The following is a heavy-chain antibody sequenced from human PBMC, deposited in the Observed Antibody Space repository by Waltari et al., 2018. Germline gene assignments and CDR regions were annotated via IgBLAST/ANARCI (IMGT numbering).Heavy chain of an antibody. V-gene: IGHV3-30*03. CDR2: VSFDAHNT. J-gene: IGHJ6*02. Sequence: VQLVESGGDVVQPGGSLRLSCATSGFDFSNHGIHWVRQAPGKGLEWVEVVSFDAHNTYYADSVKGRFTISKDHSKNTVFLQMSSLRPEDTAVYYCAREMQRPRDYGMDVWGLGTTVTVSS. D-gene: IGHD6-25*01. CDR3: AREMQRPRDYGMDV. CDR1: GFDFSNHG.